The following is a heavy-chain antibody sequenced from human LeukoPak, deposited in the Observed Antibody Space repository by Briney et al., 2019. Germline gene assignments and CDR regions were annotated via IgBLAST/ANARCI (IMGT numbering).Heavy chain of an antibody. V-gene: IGHV3-30*18. Sequence: GGSLRLSCAASGFTFSSYGMHWVRQAPGKGLEWVAVISYDGSNKYYADSVKGRFTISRDNSKNTLYLQMNSLRAEDTAVYYCAKDPDSDYGDYPLGYYYYMDVWGKGTTVTVSS. CDR2: ISYDGSNK. CDR1: GFTFSSYG. J-gene: IGHJ6*03. D-gene: IGHD4-17*01. CDR3: AKDPDSDYGDYPLGYYYYMDV.